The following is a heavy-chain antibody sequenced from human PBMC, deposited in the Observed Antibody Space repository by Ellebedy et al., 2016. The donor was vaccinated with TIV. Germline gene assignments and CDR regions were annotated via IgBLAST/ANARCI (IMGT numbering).Heavy chain of an antibody. J-gene: IGHJ5*02. CDR3: GRRLPGAHPMWFDP. CDR2: ITSNSDTI. CDR1: GFTFSFYH. V-gene: IGHV3-48*02. D-gene: IGHD3-10*01. Sequence: PGGSLRLSCVASGFTFSFYHMTWVRQAPGKGLEWISYITSNSDTIFYADSVKGRFTISRDNAKNLLYLQMDSLRDEDTAVYYCGRRLPGAHPMWFDPWGQGTLVTVSS.